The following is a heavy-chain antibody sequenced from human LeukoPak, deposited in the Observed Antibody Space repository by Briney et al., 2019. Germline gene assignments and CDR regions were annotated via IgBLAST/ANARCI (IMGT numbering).Heavy chain of an antibody. CDR2: IYHSGST. J-gene: IGHJ4*02. V-gene: IGHV4-4*02. CDR1: GGSISSSNW. CDR3: ARGTSPGYYDSSGYYWD. Sequence: PSETLSLTCAVSGGSISSSNWWSWVRQPPGKGLEWIGEIYHSGSTNYNPSLKSRVTISVDKSKNQFSLKLSSVTAADTAVYYCARGTSPGYYDSSGYYWDWGQGTLVTVSS. D-gene: IGHD3-22*01.